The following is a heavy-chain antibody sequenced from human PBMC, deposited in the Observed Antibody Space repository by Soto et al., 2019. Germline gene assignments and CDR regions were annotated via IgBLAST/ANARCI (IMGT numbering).Heavy chain of an antibody. CDR1: GGTFSSYA. CDR2: IIPIFGTA. CDR3: VGAAYYFYGMDV. D-gene: IGHD2-15*01. J-gene: IGHJ6*02. Sequence: QVQLVQSGAEVKKPGSSVKVSCKASGGTFSSYAISWVRQAPGQGLEWMGGIIPIFGTANYAQKFQGRVTITAEESTSTGYMELSSLRSEDTAVYYWVGAAYYFYGMDVWGQGTTVTVSS. V-gene: IGHV1-69*01.